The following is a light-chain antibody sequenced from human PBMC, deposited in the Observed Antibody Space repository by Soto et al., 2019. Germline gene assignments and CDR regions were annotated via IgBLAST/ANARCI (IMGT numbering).Light chain of an antibody. Sequence: DIVMTQSPDSLAVSLGERATINCKSSQSVLSSSNNRNYLVWYQQKPGQPPKLLISWASTRESGVPDRFSGSGSGTDFALTISSLQAEDVAVYYCQQCYSRPLTFGGGTKVEIK. J-gene: IGKJ4*02. CDR2: WAS. CDR1: QSVLSSSNNRNY. V-gene: IGKV4-1*01. CDR3: QQCYSRPLT.